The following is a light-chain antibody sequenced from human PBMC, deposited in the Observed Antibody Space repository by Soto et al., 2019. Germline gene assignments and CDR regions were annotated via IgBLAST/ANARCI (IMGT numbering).Light chain of an antibody. CDR1: QKGLYSSNNKNY. CDR2: WAS. Sequence: DIVMTQSPDSLAVSLGERATINCKSSQKGLYSSNNKNYLAWYQQRPGQPPNLLIYWASTRASGVPDRFSGSGSGTDFTLTISSLQAEDVAIYYCQQYFSFPWTFGQGTKVEIK. V-gene: IGKV4-1*01. CDR3: QQYFSFPWT. J-gene: IGKJ1*01.